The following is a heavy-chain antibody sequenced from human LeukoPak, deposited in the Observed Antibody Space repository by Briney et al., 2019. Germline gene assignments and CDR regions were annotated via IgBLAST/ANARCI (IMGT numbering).Heavy chain of an antibody. D-gene: IGHD4-17*01. CDR1: GFTFSIYW. CDR3: ARMYGDYFGY. CDR2: IKGDGSEK. J-gene: IGHJ4*02. Sequence: GGSLRLSCAASGFTFSIYWMTWVRQAPGKGLEWVANIKGDGSEKYYVDSVKGRFTISTDNAKSSVFLQMNSLRAEDTAVYYCARMYGDYFGYWGQGTLVTVSS. V-gene: IGHV3-7*01.